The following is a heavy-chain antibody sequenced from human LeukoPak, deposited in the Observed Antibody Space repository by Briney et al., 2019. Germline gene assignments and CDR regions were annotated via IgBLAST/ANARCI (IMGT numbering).Heavy chain of an antibody. CDR2: IKQDGSEK. Sequence: PGGSLRLSCAASGFTFSSYAMSWVRQAPGKGLEWVANIKQDGSEKYYVDSVKGRFTISRDNAKNSLYLQMNSLRAEDTAVYYCARDPSASPGQTYYDFWSGYYQGEFDDYWGQGTLVTVSS. D-gene: IGHD3-3*01. CDR3: ARDPSASPGQTYYDFWSGYYQGEFDDY. V-gene: IGHV3-7*01. J-gene: IGHJ4*02. CDR1: GFTFSSYA.